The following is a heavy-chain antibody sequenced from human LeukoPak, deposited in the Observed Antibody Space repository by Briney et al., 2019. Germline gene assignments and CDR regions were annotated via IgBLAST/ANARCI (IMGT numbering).Heavy chain of an antibody. CDR1: GYSFTSYD. CDR2: MNPNSGNT. J-gene: IGHJ4*02. V-gene: IGHV1-8*01. D-gene: IGHD6-13*01. CDR3: ARRVAAGGTCMGY. Sequence: ASVKVSCKASGYSFTSYDINWVRQATGQGLEWMGWMNPNSGNTGSAQKFQGRVTMTRKTSISTAYMELSNLRSEDTAVYYCARRVAAGGTCMGYWGQGTLVTVSS.